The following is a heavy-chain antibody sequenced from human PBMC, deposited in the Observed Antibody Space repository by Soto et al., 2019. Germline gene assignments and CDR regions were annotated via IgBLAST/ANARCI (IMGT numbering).Heavy chain of an antibody. CDR3: TRYMPGWYELDY. CDR2: INSDGSIT. CDR1: GFTFSNYW. D-gene: IGHD6-19*01. V-gene: IGHV3-74*01. J-gene: IGHJ4*02. Sequence: EVQLVESGGGLVQPGGSLRLSCAASGFTFSNYWMHWVRQAPGKGLVWVSRINSDGSITSYADSVKGRFTISRHNAKNTLYVQMNMLRTEDTAVYYCTRYMPGWYELDYWGQGTLVTVSS.